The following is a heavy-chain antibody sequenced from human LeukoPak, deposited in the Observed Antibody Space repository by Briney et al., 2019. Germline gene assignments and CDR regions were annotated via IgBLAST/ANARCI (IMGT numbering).Heavy chain of an antibody. V-gene: IGHV4-34*01. CDR1: GGSFSGYY. CDR2: INHSGST. D-gene: IGHD3-10*01. J-gene: IGHJ4*02. Sequence: SETLSLTCAVYGGSFSGYYWSWIRQPPGKGLEWIGEINHSGSTNYNPSLKSRVTISVDTSKNQFSLKLSSVTAADTAVYYCARGLTRRGHFDYWGQGTLVTVSS. CDR3: ARGLTRRGHFDY.